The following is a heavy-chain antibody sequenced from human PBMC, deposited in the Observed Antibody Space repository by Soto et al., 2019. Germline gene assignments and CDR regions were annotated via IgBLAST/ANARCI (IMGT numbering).Heavy chain of an antibody. V-gene: IGHV4-31*03. J-gene: IGHJ4*02. Sequence: PSETLSLTCTVSGGSISSGIYYWSWIRQNPGKGLEWFGHIYYSGSTYYNPSLKSRVSISVDTSKNQFSLKLTSVTAADTAVYYCPRVARGRAGGATPPCYDYWGQGTQVTVSS. CDR3: PRVARGRAGGATPPCYDY. CDR2: IYYSGST. CDR1: GGSISSGIYY. D-gene: IGHD6-13*01.